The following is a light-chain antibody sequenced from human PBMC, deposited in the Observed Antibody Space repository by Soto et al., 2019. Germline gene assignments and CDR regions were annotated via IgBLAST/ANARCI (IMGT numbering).Light chain of an antibody. J-gene: IGKJ4*01. V-gene: IGKV1D-16*01. CDR2: AAS. CDR3: QQLNSYPALT. Sequence: DTQMSQSPSSLSASVGDRITITCRASQDICGRLAWFQQKPGKAPQYLIQAASILQSGVPSRFSGSGSGTDFTLTISSLQPEDFATYYCQQLNSYPALTFGGGTKVDIK. CDR1: QDICGR.